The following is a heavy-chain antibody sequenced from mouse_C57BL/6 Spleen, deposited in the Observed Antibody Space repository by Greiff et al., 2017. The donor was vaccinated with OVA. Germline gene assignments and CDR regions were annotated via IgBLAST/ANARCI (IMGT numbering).Heavy chain of an antibody. CDR3: ARTGSSYGYFDV. CDR1: GYTFTSYW. J-gene: IGHJ1*03. V-gene: IGHV1-69*01. CDR2: IDPSDSYT. Sequence: QVQLQQSGAELVMPGASVKLSCKASGYTFTSYWMHWVKQRPGQGLEWIGEIDPSDSYTNYNQKFKGKSTLTVDKSSSTAYMQLSSLTSEDSAVYYCARTGSSYGYFDVWGTGTTVTVSS. D-gene: IGHD1-1*01.